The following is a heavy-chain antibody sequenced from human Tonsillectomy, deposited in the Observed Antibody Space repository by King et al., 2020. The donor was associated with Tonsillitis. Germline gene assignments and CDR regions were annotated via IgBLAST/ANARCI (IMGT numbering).Heavy chain of an antibody. CDR2: ISYDGSNK. J-gene: IGHJ4*02. D-gene: IGHD4-23*01. Sequence: VQLVESGGGVVQPGRSLRLSCAASGFTFSSYAMHWVRQAPAKGLEWVAVISYDGSNKYYADSVKGRFTISRDNSKNTLYLQMNSLRAEDTAVYYCARTWAGQPRWGYFDYWGQGTLVTVSS. V-gene: IGHV3-30-3*01. CDR1: GFTFSSYA. CDR3: ARTWAGQPRWGYFDY.